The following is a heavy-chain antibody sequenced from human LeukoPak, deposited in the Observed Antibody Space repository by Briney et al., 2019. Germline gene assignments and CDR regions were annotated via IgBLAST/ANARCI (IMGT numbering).Heavy chain of an antibody. CDR2: INPSGGST. CDR3: ARLYGSGSYYDSADY. Sequence: GASVKVSCKASGYTFTSYYMHWVRQAPGQGLEWMGIINPSGGSTSYAQKFQGRVTMTRDTSTSTVYMELSSLRSEDTAVYYCARLYGSGSYYDSADYWGEGTLVTVSS. CDR1: GYTFTSYY. J-gene: IGHJ4*02. D-gene: IGHD3-10*01. V-gene: IGHV1-46*01.